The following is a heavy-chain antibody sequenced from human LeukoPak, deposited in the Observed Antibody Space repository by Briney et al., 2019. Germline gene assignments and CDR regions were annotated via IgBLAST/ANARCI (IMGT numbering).Heavy chain of an antibody. Sequence: PSETLSLTCTVSGGSISSSSYYWGWIRQPPGKGLEWIGSIYYSGSTYYNPSLKSRVTISVDTSKNQFSLKLSSVTAADTAVYYCARHGQAGYYYGMDVWGQGTTVTVSS. CDR3: ARHGQAGYYYGMDV. D-gene: IGHD6-13*01. CDR2: IYYSGST. V-gene: IGHV4-39*01. CDR1: GGSISSSSYY. J-gene: IGHJ6*02.